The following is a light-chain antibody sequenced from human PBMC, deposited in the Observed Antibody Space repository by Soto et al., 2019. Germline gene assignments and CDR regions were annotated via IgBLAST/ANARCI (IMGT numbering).Light chain of an antibody. V-gene: IGLV1-44*01. Sequence: QAVLTQPPSASGTPGQRVTISCSGSSSNIGSNTVNWYQQLPGTAPKLLIYSNNQRPSGVPDRFSGSKSGTSASLAISGLQSEDEADYYCAAWDDSLNGVVFGGGTQLTAL. CDR3: AAWDDSLNGVV. CDR2: SNN. CDR1: SSNIGSNT. J-gene: IGLJ7*02.